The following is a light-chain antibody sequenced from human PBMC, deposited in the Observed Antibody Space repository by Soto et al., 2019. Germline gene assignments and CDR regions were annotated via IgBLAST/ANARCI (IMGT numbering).Light chain of an antibody. CDR1: QSISSS. CDR3: QQYNRYL. V-gene: IGKV1-5*01. CDR2: DAS. J-gene: IGKJ2*01. Sequence: DIQMTQSPFTLSASVGDRVTITCRASQSISSSLAWYQQKPGKAPKVLIYDASTLESGVPSRFSGSGSGTEFTLTISSLQPDDFATYYCQQYNRYLFGQGTKLEIK.